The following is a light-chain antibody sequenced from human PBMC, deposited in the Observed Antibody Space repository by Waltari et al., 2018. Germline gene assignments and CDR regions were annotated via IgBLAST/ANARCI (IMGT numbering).Light chain of an antibody. Sequence: NFMLTQPHSVSESPGKTVTISCSRRRGSIVSNYVQWYQQRPGSAPTTVIYEYDQRPSGVPDRFSGSIDSSSNSASLTISRLKTEDEADYYCQSYDNSDHVVFGGGTKLTVL. J-gene: IGLJ2*01. CDR2: EYD. V-gene: IGLV6-57*03. CDR3: QSYDNSDHVV. CDR1: RGSIVSNY.